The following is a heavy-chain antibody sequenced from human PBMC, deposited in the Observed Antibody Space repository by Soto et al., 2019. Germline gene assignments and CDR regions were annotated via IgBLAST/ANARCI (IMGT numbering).Heavy chain of an antibody. Sequence: ASVKVSCKASGYTFTGYYMHWVRQAPGQGLEWMGWINPNSGGTNYAQKFQGWVTMTRDTSISTAYMELSRLRSDDTAVYYCARDIKKNRYSGYNNNYGMDVWGQGTTVTVSS. CDR1: GYTFTGYY. CDR3: ARDIKKNRYSGYNNNYGMDV. D-gene: IGHD5-12*01. J-gene: IGHJ6*02. CDR2: INPNSGGT. V-gene: IGHV1-2*04.